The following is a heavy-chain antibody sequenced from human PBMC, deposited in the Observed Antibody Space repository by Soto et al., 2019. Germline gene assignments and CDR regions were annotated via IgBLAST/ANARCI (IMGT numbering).Heavy chain of an antibody. J-gene: IGHJ6*02. CDR3: ARESTGTTSRDV. D-gene: IGHD1-1*01. Sequence: QVQLVQSGAEVKKPGASVKVSCKASGYTFTSYDINWVRQATGQGLEWMGWMNPKSGNTDYAQKFQGRVTMTNNTSINTSYMELSSLRSEDTGVYYCARESTGTTSRDVWCQGTTVTVSS. V-gene: IGHV1-8*01. CDR1: GYTFTSYD. CDR2: MNPKSGNT.